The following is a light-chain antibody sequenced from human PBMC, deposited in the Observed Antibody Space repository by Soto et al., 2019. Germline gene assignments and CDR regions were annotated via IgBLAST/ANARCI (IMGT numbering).Light chain of an antibody. V-gene: IGLV2-8*01. CDR1: SSDVGYYDY. CDR3: SSYAGSNNFV. CDR2: EVT. Sequence: QSVLAQPPSASGFPGQSVTISCTGTSSDVGYYDYVSWYQQHPGKAPKLVIYEVTKRPSGVPVRVSASKSGNTASLTVSGRRAEDEADYYCSSYAGSNNFVFGSGTK. J-gene: IGLJ1*01.